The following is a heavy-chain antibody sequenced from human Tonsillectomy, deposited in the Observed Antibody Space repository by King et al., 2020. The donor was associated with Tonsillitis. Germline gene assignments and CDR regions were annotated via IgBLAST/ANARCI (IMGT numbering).Heavy chain of an antibody. Sequence: QLVQSGAEVKTPGASVKVSCKASGYTFTGYYMHWVRQAPGQGLEWMGWINPNSGGTNYAQKFQGWVTMTRDTSISTAYMELSWLRSDDTAVYYCARDTSLKYSSGWYQSPYFLFEIWGQGPMVTVSS. CDR2: INPNSGGT. D-gene: IGHD6-19*01. J-gene: IGHJ3*02. CDR1: GYTFTGYY. V-gene: IGHV1-2*04. CDR3: ARDTSLKYSSGWYQSPYFLFEI.